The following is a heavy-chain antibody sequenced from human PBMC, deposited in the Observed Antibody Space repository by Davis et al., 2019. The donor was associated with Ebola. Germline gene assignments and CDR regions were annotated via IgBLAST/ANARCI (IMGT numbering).Heavy chain of an antibody. CDR3: ARDHSSLDY. Sequence: ASVKVSCKASGYTFSNYAFSWVRQAPGQGVEWLGWFGTYNGNTHYAQKLQGRITQTTDTSTTTAYMELRTLTSDDTAIYYCARDHSSLDYWGQGTLVTVSS. V-gene: IGHV1-18*01. CDR1: GYTFSNYA. D-gene: IGHD6-13*01. J-gene: IGHJ4*02. CDR2: FGTYNGNT.